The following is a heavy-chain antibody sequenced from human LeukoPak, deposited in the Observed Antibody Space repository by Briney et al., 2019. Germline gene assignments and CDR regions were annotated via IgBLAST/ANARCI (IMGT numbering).Heavy chain of an antibody. V-gene: IGHV3-23*01. J-gene: IGHJ6*02. CDR2: IRGGGGST. CDR1: GSTFSTYA. D-gene: IGHD3-16*01. CDR3: AKATYYDYLKAGYYYGMDV. Sequence: PAGSLTLAWAAAGSTFSTYAMTWVRLAAGCGLAWDSSIRGGGGSTSYADSVKGRFTISRDNSKNTLYLQMNSLRAEDTAVYYCAKATYYDYLKAGYYYGMDVWGQGTTVTVSS.